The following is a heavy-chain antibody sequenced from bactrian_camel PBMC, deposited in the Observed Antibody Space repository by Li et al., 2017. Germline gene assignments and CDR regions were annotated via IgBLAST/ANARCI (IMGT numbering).Heavy chain of an antibody. J-gene: IGHJ4*01. Sequence: VQLVESGGGLVQPVGSLRLSCAASGFTFRNYATSWVRQASGKGLEWVSGINSGGGSTYYSDSVKGRFTISRDNDKNTLYLRLNVLKTEDTAMYYCAADPRGSVYWGQGTQVTVS. CDR1: GFTFRNYA. CDR3: AADPRGSVY. CDR2: INSGGGST. V-gene: IGHV3S31*01. D-gene: IGHD3*01.